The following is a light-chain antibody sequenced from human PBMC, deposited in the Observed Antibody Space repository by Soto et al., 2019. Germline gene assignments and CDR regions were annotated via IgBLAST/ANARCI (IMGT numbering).Light chain of an antibody. V-gene: IGKV2-28*01. CDR2: LGS. Sequence: DIVLTQSPLSLPVSPGEPASISCRSSQSLLYSNGYNYLDWYLQKPGQSPQLLIYLGSNRASGVTDRFSGSGSGTDFTLKISRVEAEDVGVYYCMQALQARTFGQGTKLEI. J-gene: IGKJ2*01. CDR3: MQALQART. CDR1: QSLLYSNGYNY.